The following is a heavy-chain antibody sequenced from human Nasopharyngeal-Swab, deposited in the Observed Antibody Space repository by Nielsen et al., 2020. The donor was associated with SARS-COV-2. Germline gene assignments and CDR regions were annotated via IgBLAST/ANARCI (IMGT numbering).Heavy chain of an antibody. CDR1: GDSVSSSSAA. D-gene: IGHD4-17*01. Sequence: SETLSLTCAISGDSVSSSSAAWNWIRQSPSRGLDWLVRTYYRSKWYNDYAVSVKSRITINPDTSKNQFSLHLNSVTPEDTAVYYCARARGAYGDYYYYYYTDVWGKGTTVTVSS. V-gene: IGHV6-1*01. CDR2: TYYRSKWYN. CDR3: ARARGAYGDYYYYYYTDV. J-gene: IGHJ6*03.